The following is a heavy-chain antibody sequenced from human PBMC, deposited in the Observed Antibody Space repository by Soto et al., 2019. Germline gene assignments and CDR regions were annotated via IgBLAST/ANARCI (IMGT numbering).Heavy chain of an antibody. CDR3: AKDRDHRYDFWSGYTFDY. J-gene: IGHJ4*02. CDR1: GFTFDDYA. CDR2: ISWNSGSI. Sequence: GGSLRLSCAASGFTFDDYAMHWVRQAPGKGLEWVSGISWNSGSIGYADSVKGRFTISRDNAKNSLYLQMNSLRAEDTALYYCAKDRDHRYDFWSGYTFDYWGQGTLVTVSS. D-gene: IGHD3-3*01. V-gene: IGHV3-9*01.